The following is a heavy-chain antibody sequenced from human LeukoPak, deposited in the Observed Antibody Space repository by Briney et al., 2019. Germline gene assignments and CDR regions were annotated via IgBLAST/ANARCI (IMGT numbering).Heavy chain of an antibody. V-gene: IGHV3-21*01. D-gene: IGHD6-6*01. CDR2: ISSSSSYI. CDR3: AKDWLDSSSSLGYYYYYMDV. Sequence: GGSLRLSCAASGFTFSSYSMNWVRQAPGKGLEWVSSISSSSSYIYYADSVKGRFTISRDNAKNSLYLQMNSLRAEDTAVYYCAKDWLDSSSSLGYYYYYMDVWGKGTTVTVSS. CDR1: GFTFSSYS. J-gene: IGHJ6*03.